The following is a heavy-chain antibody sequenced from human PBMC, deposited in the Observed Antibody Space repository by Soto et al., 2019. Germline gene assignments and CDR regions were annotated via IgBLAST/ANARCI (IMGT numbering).Heavy chain of an antibody. Sequence: SETLSLTFTISGGSISAYYWSWIRQPPGKGLEWIGYLYNTGSTVYNPSFMSRVTISVDTSKNQFSLKLNSVTAADTAVYYCARDLWGYCGTDCYPLDVWGQGTTVT. J-gene: IGHJ6*02. CDR3: ARDLWGYCGTDCYPLDV. V-gene: IGHV4-59*01. CDR1: GGSISAYY. CDR2: LYNTGST. D-gene: IGHD2-21*02.